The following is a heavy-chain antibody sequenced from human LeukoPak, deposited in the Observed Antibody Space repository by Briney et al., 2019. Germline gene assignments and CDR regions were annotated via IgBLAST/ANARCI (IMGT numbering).Heavy chain of an antibody. CDR3: ARLAAGTWSYDY. J-gene: IGHJ4*02. CDR1: GGSISTSNYY. V-gene: IGHV4-39*07. Sequence: SETLSLTCTVSGGSISTSNYYWGWIRQPPGKGLEWIGNIFYSGSTYYSPSLKSRVTISLDTSRNQFSLKLNSVTAADTAVYYCARLAAGTWSYDYWGQGSLVTVSS. D-gene: IGHD6-25*01. CDR2: IFYSGST.